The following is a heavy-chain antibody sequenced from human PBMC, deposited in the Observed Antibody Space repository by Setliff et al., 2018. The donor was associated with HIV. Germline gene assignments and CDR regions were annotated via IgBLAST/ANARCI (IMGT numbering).Heavy chain of an antibody. Sequence: RASVKVSCKPSGYTFTNYDINWVRQAAGQGLEWMGWMNPGSRNTGYAQRLEGSVTMTWDTSISTAYMELNNVKFEDTAVYYCARARTDHYDRGRRSHYYIDVWARGATVTVSS. CDR2: MNPGSRNT. V-gene: IGHV1-8*02. D-gene: IGHD3-22*01. J-gene: IGHJ6*03. CDR3: ARARTDHYDRGRRSHYYIDV. CDR1: GYTFTNYD.